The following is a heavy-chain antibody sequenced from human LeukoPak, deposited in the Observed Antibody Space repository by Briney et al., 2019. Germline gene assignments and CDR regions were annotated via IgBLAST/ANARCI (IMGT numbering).Heavy chain of an antibody. CDR1: GFTFSSYE. CDR3: ARERYGDYSNLDY. J-gene: IGHJ4*02. CDR2: ISSSGSTI. D-gene: IGHD4-17*01. Sequence: GGSLRLSCAASGFTFSSYEMNWVRRAPGKGLEWVSYISSSGSTIYYADSVKGRFTISRDNAKNSLYLQMNSLRAEDTAVYYCARERYGDYSNLDYWGQGTLVTVSS. V-gene: IGHV3-48*03.